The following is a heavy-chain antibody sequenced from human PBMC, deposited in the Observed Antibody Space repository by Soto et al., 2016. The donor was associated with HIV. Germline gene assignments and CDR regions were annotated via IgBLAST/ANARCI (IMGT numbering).Heavy chain of an antibody. Sequence: QVQLVESGGDLVKPGRSLRLSCTVSGFRFNDYYMNWVRQPPGKGLEWISYISSGGFFTNYADSVKGRFTISRVNANNSLYLEMNSLRVDDTATYYCARGKSTGPPGPGMDVWGQGTTVIVSS. V-gene: IGHV3-11*05. D-gene: IGHD3-9*01. CDR3: ARGKSTGPPGPGMDV. CDR2: ISSGGFFT. CDR1: GFRFNDYY. J-gene: IGHJ6*02.